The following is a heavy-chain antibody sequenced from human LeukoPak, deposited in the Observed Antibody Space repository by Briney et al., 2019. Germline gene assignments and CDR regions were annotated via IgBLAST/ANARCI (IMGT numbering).Heavy chain of an antibody. CDR2: IHYSGNT. J-gene: IGHJ4*02. CDR1: GGSTSSSNLY. Sequence: SETLSLTCTVSGGSTSSSNLYWGWIRQPPGMGLEWIGGIHYSGNTYYNPSLKSRVTISIDTSKNQFSLKLSSVTAADTAAYYCARLGAGPTYYDFWSGYSSFYFDYWGQGTLVTVSS. CDR3: ARLGAGPTYYDFWSGYSSFYFDY. D-gene: IGHD3-3*01. V-gene: IGHV4-39*01.